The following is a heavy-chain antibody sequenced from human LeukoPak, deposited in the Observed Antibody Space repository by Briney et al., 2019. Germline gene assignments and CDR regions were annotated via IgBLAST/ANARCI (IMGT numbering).Heavy chain of an antibody. Sequence: GESLKISCKGSGYSFTNYWLGWVRQMPGKGLEWMGIFYPGDSNTRYNPSFQGQVTFSADKSVNTAYLQWSSLRASDTAIYYCARLSMTTSLRLYYFDYWGQGTLVTVPS. V-gene: IGHV5-51*01. CDR1: GYSFTNYW. CDR3: ARLSMTTSLRLYYFDY. J-gene: IGHJ4*02. D-gene: IGHD2/OR15-2a*01. CDR2: FYPGDSNT.